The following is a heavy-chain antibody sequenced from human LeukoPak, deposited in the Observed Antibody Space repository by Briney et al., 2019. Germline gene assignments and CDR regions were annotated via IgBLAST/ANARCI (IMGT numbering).Heavy chain of an antibody. D-gene: IGHD3-10*02. Sequence: GGSLRLSCAASGFTFSSYAMSWVRQAPGKGLEWVSAISGSGGSTYYADSVKGRFTISRGNSKNTLYLQMNSLRAEDTAVYYCAKHVGGYDYYYMDVWGKGTTVTVSS. CDR1: GFTFSSYA. CDR3: AKHVGGYDYYYMDV. CDR2: ISGSGGST. V-gene: IGHV3-23*01. J-gene: IGHJ6*03.